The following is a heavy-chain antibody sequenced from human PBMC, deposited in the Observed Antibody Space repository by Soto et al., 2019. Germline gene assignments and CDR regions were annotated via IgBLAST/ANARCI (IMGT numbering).Heavy chain of an antibody. CDR3: AREVDTAMPPGSFDY. CDR2: IWYDGSNK. Sequence: GGSRRLSCAASGFTFSSYGMHWVRQAPGKGLEWVAVIWYDGSNKYYADSVKGRFTISRDNSKNTLYLQMNSLRAEDTAVYYCAREVDTAMPPGSFDYWGQGT. D-gene: IGHD5-18*01. J-gene: IGHJ4*02. V-gene: IGHV3-33*01. CDR1: GFTFSSYG.